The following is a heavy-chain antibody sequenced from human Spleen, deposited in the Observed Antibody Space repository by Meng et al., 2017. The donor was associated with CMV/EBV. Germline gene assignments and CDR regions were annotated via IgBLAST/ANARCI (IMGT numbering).Heavy chain of an antibody. CDR3: ALHTRGRYFGVGTFGY. Sequence: FSPSSSGVGVGWIRQPPGKALEWLAVIYWNDDKRYSPSLKSRLTITKDTSKTQVVLTMTNMDPVDTATYYCALHTRGRYFGVGTFGYWGPGTLVTVSS. D-gene: IGHD3-3*01. CDR2: IYWNDDK. CDR1: FSPSSSGVG. V-gene: IGHV2-5*01. J-gene: IGHJ4*02.